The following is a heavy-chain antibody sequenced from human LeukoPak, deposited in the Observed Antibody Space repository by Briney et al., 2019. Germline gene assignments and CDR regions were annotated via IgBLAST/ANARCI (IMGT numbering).Heavy chain of an antibody. J-gene: IGHJ4*02. D-gene: IGHD5-18*01. CDR3: ATSSQLWDFDY. Sequence: ASVKVSCKVSGYTLTELSMHWVRQAPGKGLEWMGGFDPEDGETIYAQKFQGRVTMTEHTSTDTAYMELSSLRSEDTAVYYCATSSQLWDFDYWGQGTLVTVSS. V-gene: IGHV1-24*01. CDR2: FDPEDGET. CDR1: GYTLTELS.